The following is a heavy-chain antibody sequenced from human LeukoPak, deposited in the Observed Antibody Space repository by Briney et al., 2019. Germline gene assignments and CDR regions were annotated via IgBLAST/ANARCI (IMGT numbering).Heavy chain of an antibody. D-gene: IGHD4-17*01. CDR1: GFTFSSYW. CDR2: INQDGREI. Sequence: PGGSLRLSCATSGFTFSSYWMSWVRQAPGKGLEWVANINQDGREIYYVDSVKGRFTISRDNAQNSLYLQMNSLRAEDTAVYYCTRGSYGDYEYWGQGTLVTVSS. J-gene: IGHJ4*02. CDR3: TRGSYGDYEY. V-gene: IGHV3-7*01.